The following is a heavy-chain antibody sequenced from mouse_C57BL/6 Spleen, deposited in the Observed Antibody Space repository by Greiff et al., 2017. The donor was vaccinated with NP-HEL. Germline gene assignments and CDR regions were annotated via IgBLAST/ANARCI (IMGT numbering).Heavy chain of an antibody. V-gene: IGHV1-69*01. CDR1: GYTFTSYW. Sequence: QVQLKQPGAELVMPGASVKLSCKASGYTFTSYWMHWVKQRPGQGLEWIGEIDPSDSYTNYNQKFKGKSTLTVDKSSSTAYMQLSSLTSEDSAVYYCAREGGGAMDYWGQGTSVTVSS. CDR3: AREGGGAMDY. J-gene: IGHJ4*01. CDR2: IDPSDSYT. D-gene: IGHD1-1*02.